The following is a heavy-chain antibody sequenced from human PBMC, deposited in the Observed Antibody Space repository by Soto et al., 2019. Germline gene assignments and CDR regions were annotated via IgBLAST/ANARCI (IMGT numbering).Heavy chain of an antibody. D-gene: IGHD3-22*01. V-gene: IGHV1-18*04. CDR3: ARDTYDTTGYPLGY. J-gene: IGHJ4*02. Sequence: ASVKVSCKASGYTFTSYGISWVRQAPGQGLEWMGWISTFHGNTNYAQKFQGSVTMTTDTSTSTAYMELRSLTSGDTAIYYCARDTYDTTGYPLGYWGQGALVTVSS. CDR1: GYTFTSYG. CDR2: ISTFHGNT.